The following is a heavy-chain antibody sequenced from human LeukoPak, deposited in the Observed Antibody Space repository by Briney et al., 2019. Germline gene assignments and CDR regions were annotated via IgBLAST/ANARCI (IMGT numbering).Heavy chain of an antibody. CDR2: ISSDGANA. CDR3: VLLSLTQG. D-gene: IGHD3-10*01. CDR1: GFTFSTYW. Sequence: GGSLRLSCAASGFTFSTYWMHWVRQVPGKGLVWVSRISSDGANANYADSVKGRFTISRDNAKNTLYLQMNSLRAEDTAVYYCVLLSLTQGWAQGTPVTVSS. J-gene: IGHJ4*02. V-gene: IGHV3-74*01.